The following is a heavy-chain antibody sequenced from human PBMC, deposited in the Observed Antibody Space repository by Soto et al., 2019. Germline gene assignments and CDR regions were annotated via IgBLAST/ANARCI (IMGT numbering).Heavy chain of an antibody. Sequence: GPSVKVSCKASGYTFTSYYMHWVRQAPGQGLEWMGIINPSGGSTSYAQKFQGRVTMTRDTSTSTVYMELSSLRSEDTAVYYCARGGPHIVVVTAIFDFWGQGTLVTVSS. V-gene: IGHV1-46*01. CDR3: ARGGPHIVVVTAIFDF. CDR1: GYTFTSYY. D-gene: IGHD2-21*02. J-gene: IGHJ4*02. CDR2: INPSGGST.